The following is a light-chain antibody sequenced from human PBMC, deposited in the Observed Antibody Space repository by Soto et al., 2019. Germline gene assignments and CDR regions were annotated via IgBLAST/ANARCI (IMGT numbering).Light chain of an antibody. V-gene: IGLV2-14*01. CDR3: ASYSSTDTLYV. Sequence: QSVLTQPASVSGSPGQSITISCVGSSSDIGPFNYVSWYQHRPGRAPKLIIFEVSNRPSGVSNRLSGSKSGTRASLTISGLQAEDEADYFCASYSSTDTLYVFGTGTKLTVL. CDR1: SSDIGPFNY. CDR2: EVS. J-gene: IGLJ1*01.